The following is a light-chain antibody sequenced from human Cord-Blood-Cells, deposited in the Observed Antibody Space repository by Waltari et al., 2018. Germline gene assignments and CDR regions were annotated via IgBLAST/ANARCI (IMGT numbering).Light chain of an antibody. J-gene: IGKJ2*01. Sequence: EIVLTQSPATLSLSPGERATLSCRASQSVSSSLAWYQQKPGQAPRLLIYDASNRATGIPARFSGSGSVTDFTLTISSLEPEDFAVYYWQQRPGYTFGQGTKLEIK. CDR1: QSVSSS. V-gene: IGKV3-11*01. CDR2: DAS. CDR3: QQRPGYT.